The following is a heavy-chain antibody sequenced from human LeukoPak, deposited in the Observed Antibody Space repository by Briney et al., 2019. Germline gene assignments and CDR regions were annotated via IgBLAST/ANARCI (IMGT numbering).Heavy chain of an antibody. Sequence: SETLSLTRAVYGGSFSGYYWSWIRQPPGKGLEWIGEINHSGSTNYNPSLKSRVTISVDTSKNQFSLKLSSVTAADTAVYYCARGSAPRRYYYDSSGYYYVWYFDLWGRGTLVTVSS. CDR3: ARGSAPRRYYYDSSGYYYVWYFDL. CDR2: INHSGST. J-gene: IGHJ2*01. D-gene: IGHD3-22*01. V-gene: IGHV4-34*01. CDR1: GGSFSGYY.